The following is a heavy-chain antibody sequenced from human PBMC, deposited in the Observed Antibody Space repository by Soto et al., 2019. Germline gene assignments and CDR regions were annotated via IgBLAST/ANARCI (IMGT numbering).Heavy chain of an antibody. CDR2: ISYDGSNK. D-gene: IGHD5-18*01. CDR3: AKDPGRLRGDSYGFTFLDYFDY. Sequence: PGRALRLSCAASGFTFSSYGMHWVRQAPGKGLEWVAVISYDGSNKYYADSVRGRFTISRDNSKNTLYLQMNSLRAEDTAVYYCAKDPGRLRGDSYGFTFLDYFDYWGQGTLVTVSS. J-gene: IGHJ4*02. CDR1: GFTFSSYG. V-gene: IGHV3-30*18.